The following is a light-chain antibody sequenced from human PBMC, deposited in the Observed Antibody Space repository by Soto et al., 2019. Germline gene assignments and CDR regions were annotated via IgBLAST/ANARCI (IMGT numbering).Light chain of an antibody. CDR1: SSNIGAGFD. V-gene: IGLV1-40*01. CDR3: CSYAGSYTLWV. Sequence: QSVLTQPPSVSGAPGQRVTISCTGSSSNIGAGFDVHWYHQIAGTAPKLLIYGNSNRPSGVPDRFSGSKSGTSASLAINGLQAEDEADYYCCSYAGSYTLWVFGGGTKVTVL. J-gene: IGLJ3*02. CDR2: GNS.